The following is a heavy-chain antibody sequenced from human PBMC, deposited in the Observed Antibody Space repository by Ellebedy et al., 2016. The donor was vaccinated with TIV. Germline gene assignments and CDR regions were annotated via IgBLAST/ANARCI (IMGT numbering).Heavy chain of an antibody. Sequence: GGSLRLSCAASGFTFSSYGMHWVRQAPGKGLEWVAVIWYDGSNKYYADSVKGRFTISRDNSKNTLYLQMNSLRAEDTAVYYCARGGYSSRPGAFNYWGQGTLVTVSS. CDR3: ARGGYSSRPGAFNY. V-gene: IGHV3-33*08. CDR2: IWYDGSNK. J-gene: IGHJ4*02. D-gene: IGHD6-13*01. CDR1: GFTFSSYG.